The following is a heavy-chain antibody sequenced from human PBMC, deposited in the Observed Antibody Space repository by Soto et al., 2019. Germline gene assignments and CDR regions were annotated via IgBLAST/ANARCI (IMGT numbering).Heavy chain of an antibody. J-gene: IGHJ5*02. Sequence: TSETLSLTCTVSGGSISSSSYYWGWIRQPPGKGLEWIGSIYYSGSTYYNPSLKSRVTISVDTSKNQFSLKLSSVTAADTAVYYCARLTPGTIFGVVIPDYNWFDPWGQGTLVTVSS. CDR1: GGSISSSSYY. CDR2: IYYSGST. D-gene: IGHD3-3*01. CDR3: ARLTPGTIFGVVIPDYNWFDP. V-gene: IGHV4-39*01.